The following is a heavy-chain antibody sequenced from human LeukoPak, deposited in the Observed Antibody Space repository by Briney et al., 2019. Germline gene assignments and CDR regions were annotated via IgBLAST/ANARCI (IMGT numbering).Heavy chain of an antibody. Sequence: PSETLSLTCSVYSGSFSGYYWSWIRQPPGKGLEWIGEINHSVGTKYNPSLKSRVTMSLDTSKNQFSLKPSSVTAADTAVYYCARGHTRITMLRGSRSAYYFDYWGQGTLVTVTS. CDR1: SGSFSGYY. D-gene: IGHD3-10*01. CDR2: INHSVGT. J-gene: IGHJ4*02. V-gene: IGHV4-34*01. CDR3: ARGHTRITMLRGSRSAYYFDY.